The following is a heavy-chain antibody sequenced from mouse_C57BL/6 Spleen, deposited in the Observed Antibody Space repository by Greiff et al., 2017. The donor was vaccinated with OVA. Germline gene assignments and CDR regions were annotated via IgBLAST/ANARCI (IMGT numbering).Heavy chain of an antibody. Sequence: VQLKESGPGLVKPSQSLSLTCSVTGYSITSGYYWNWIRQFPGNKLEWMGYISYDGSNNYNPSLKNRISITRDTSKNQFFLKLNSVTTEDTATYYCASESYLDYWGQGTSVTVSS. V-gene: IGHV3-6*01. CDR3: ASESYLDY. J-gene: IGHJ4*01. D-gene: IGHD2-10*01. CDR1: GYSITSGYY. CDR2: ISYDGSN.